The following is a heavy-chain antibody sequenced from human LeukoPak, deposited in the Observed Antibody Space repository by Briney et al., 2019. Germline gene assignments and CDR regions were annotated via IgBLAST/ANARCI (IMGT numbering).Heavy chain of an antibody. Sequence: SETLSLTCTVSGGSISSSSYYWGWIRQPPGKGLEWIGSIYYSGSTYYNPSLKSRVTISVDTSKNQFSLKLSSVTAADTAVYYCARPVSSSSPLYYYYYYMDVWGKGTTVTVSS. J-gene: IGHJ6*03. D-gene: IGHD6-6*01. CDR1: GGSISSSSYY. CDR2: IYYSGST. V-gene: IGHV4-39*01. CDR3: ARPVSSSSPLYYYYYYMDV.